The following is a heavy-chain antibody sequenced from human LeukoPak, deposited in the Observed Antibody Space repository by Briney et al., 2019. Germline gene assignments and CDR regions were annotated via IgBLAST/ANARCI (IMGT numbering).Heavy chain of an antibody. V-gene: IGHV3-53*01. Sequence: GGSLRLSCAASGFTVSSNYMSWVRQAPGKGLEWVSVIYSGGSTYYADSVKGRFTISRDNSKNTLYLQMNSLRAEDTAVYYCASTIGYCSGGSCYHPPGIFDYWGQGTLVTVSS. CDR1: GFTVSSNY. J-gene: IGHJ4*02. CDR2: IYSGGST. D-gene: IGHD2-15*01. CDR3: ASTIGYCSGGSCYHPPGIFDY.